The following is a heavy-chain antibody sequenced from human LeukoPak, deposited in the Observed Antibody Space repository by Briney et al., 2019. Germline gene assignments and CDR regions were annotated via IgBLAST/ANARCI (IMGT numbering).Heavy chain of an antibody. CDR3: ARGLGYCSSTSCFNFDY. J-gene: IGHJ4*02. CDR1: GFTFSSYW. V-gene: IGHV3-21*01. Sequence: GGSLRLSCAASGFTFSSYWMNWVRQAPGKGLEWVSSISSSSSYIYYADSVKGRFTISRDNAKNSLYLQMNSLRAEDTAVYYCARGLGYCSSTSCFNFDYWGQGTLVTVTS. CDR2: ISSSSSYI. D-gene: IGHD2-2*01.